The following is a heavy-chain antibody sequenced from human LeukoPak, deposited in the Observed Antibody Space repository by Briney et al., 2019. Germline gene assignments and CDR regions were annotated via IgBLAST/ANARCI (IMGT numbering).Heavy chain of an antibody. Sequence: SETLFLTCTVSGYSISNTYYWGWIRQSPGKGLEWIGSIQHSGNRFESGSTHYNPSLRSRVTVSADTSKNQFSLTLSSVTAADTAVYFCARNASSGFFDDWGQGTLVTVSS. J-gene: IGHJ4*02. V-gene: IGHV4-38-2*02. D-gene: IGHD6-25*01. CDR2: IQHSGNRFESGST. CDR3: ARNASSGFFDD. CDR1: GYSISNTYY.